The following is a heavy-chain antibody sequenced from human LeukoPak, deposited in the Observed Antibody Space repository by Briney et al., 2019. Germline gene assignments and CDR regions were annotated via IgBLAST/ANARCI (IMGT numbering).Heavy chain of an antibody. CDR3: ARGRITIFGVVDDAFDI. Sequence: GGSLRLSCAASGFMFSSNWMSWVRLAPGKGLEWVANIKEDGTETYYVDSVKGRFTISSDNAKNSLYLQMNSLRVEDTAVYYCARGRITIFGVVDDAFDIWGQGTMVTVSS. J-gene: IGHJ3*02. D-gene: IGHD3-3*01. V-gene: IGHV3-7*03. CDR2: IKEDGTET. CDR1: GFMFSSNW.